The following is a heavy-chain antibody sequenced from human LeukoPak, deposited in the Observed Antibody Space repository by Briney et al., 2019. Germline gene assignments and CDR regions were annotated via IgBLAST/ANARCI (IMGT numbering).Heavy chain of an antibody. CDR2: IHYSGST. D-gene: IGHD3-22*01. Sequence: PSETLSLTCTVSGGSISSSTYYWGWIRQPPGKGLEWIGYIHYSGSTNYNPSLKSRVTISVDTSKNQFSLKLSSVTAADTAVYYCARGYFDNSGYSAPFHYWGQGTLVTVSS. CDR1: GGSISSSTYY. V-gene: IGHV4-61*05. J-gene: IGHJ4*02. CDR3: ARGYFDNSGYSAPFHY.